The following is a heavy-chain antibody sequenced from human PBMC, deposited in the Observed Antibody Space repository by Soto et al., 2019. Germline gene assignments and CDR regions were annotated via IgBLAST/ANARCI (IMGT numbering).Heavy chain of an antibody. CDR2: ISAYSGNT. Sequence: QVQLVQSGAEVKKPGASVKVSCKASVYTFISYDINWVRQAPGQRIEWIGWISAYSGNTNYAQKVQGRVTLTTDTSTSTASMELRSLRSDDTAVYYCAREGYYGSGSFSNGWGMDVWGQGTTVTVSS. D-gene: IGHD3-10*01. J-gene: IGHJ6*02. CDR1: VYTFISYD. CDR3: AREGYYGSGSFSNGWGMDV. V-gene: IGHV1-18*01.